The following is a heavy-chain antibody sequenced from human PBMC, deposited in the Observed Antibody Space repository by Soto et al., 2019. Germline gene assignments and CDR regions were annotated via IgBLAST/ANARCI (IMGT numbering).Heavy chain of an antibody. CDR1: GYTFTAYG. Sequence: QVQLVQSGAEIKKPGASVKVSCKASGYTFTAYGISWVRQAPGQGLEWMGWISGKSGNPQYAQKLHPKYLQKFQGRVTVTTDASTNTAYMELRSLRSDDTAVYYCARDFSGITTDSDYGMDVWGQGTTVIVSS. J-gene: IGHJ6*02. CDR3: ARDFSGITTDSDYGMDV. CDR2: ISGKSGNP. V-gene: IGHV1-18*01. D-gene: IGHD1-20*01.